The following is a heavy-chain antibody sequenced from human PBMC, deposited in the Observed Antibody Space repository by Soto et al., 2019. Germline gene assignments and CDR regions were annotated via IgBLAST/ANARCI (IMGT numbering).Heavy chain of an antibody. V-gene: IGHV4-4*02. CDR1: GASICSGGW. CDR2: IFHDGNT. Sequence: PAETLSLTCAVSGASICSGGWWRVVRDPGGEGLEWIAEIFHDGNTNYTPSLKSRVTISVDKSPNQFSLNVYSVTAADTAVYYCARHEGWTGPDQWGEGTLVTVAS. CDR3: ARHEGWTGPDQ. D-gene: IGHD2-8*02. J-gene: IGHJ5*02.